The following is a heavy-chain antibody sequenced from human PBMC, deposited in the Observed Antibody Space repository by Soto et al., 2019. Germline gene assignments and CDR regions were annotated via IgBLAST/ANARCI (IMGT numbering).Heavy chain of an antibody. V-gene: IGHV1-3*05. J-gene: IGHJ4*02. Sequence: QVQLVQSGAEEKKPGASVKVSCKASGYTFTSYAMHWVRQAPGQRLEWMGWINAGNGNTKYSQKFQGRVTITRDTSASTAYRELSSLRSEDTAVYYCARIYKTNGDYIYFDYWGQGTLVTVSS. CDR1: GYTFTSYA. CDR2: INAGNGNT. CDR3: ARIYKTNGDYIYFDY. D-gene: IGHD4-17*01.